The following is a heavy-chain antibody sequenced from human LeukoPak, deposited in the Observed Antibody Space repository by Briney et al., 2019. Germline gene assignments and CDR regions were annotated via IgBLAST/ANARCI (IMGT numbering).Heavy chain of an antibody. CDR1: GFTFSTSS. CDR2: INSASATF. D-gene: IGHD2-2*01. Sequence: GGSLRLSCVASGFTFSTSSMNWVRQAPGKGLEWISYINSASATFYYADSVKGRFIISRDNAKNLLFLQMNNLRAEASAMYSCARDVGFVVVPAVFDSWGQGTLVTVSS. J-gene: IGHJ4*02. CDR3: ARDVGFVVVPAVFDS. V-gene: IGHV3-48*01.